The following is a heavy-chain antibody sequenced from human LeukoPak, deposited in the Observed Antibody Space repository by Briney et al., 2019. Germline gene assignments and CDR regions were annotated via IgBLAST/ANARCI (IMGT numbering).Heavy chain of an antibody. V-gene: IGHV3-30*03. D-gene: IGHD3-16*02. CDR2: ISYDGSNT. CDR3: ARGRNDYVWGSYLNWFDP. Sequence: GGSLRLSCAASGFTFSNYWMTWVRQAPGKGLEWVAVISYDGSNTYYADSVKGRFTISRDNSKNTLYLQMNSLRAEDTAVYYCARGRNDYVWGSYLNWFDPWGQGTLVTVSS. CDR1: GFTFSNYW. J-gene: IGHJ5*02.